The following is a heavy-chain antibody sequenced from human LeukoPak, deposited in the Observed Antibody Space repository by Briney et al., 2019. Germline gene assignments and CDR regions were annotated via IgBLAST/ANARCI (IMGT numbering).Heavy chain of an antibody. CDR2: IYQSGST. V-gene: IGHV4-30-2*01. CDR3: ARRSGYDAFDI. Sequence: SETLSLTCAVSGGSISSGGFSCSWIRQPPGKGLEWIGYIYQSGSTYYKSSLKSRVTISVDRSKNQISLKLSSVTAADTAVYYCARRSGYDAFDIWGQGTMVTVSS. D-gene: IGHD3-22*01. CDR1: GGSISSGGFS. J-gene: IGHJ3*02.